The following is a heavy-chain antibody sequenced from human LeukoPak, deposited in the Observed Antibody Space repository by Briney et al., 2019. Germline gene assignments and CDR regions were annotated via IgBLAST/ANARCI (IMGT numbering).Heavy chain of an antibody. D-gene: IGHD6-19*01. V-gene: IGHV3-21*01. CDR2: ISSSSSYI. CDR3: ASGEQWLAPGRGY. CDR1: GFTFCSFS. J-gene: IGHJ4*03. Sequence: GGSLRLSCADSGFTFCSFSMNCVRQAPGKGLEWGSYISSSSSYIYYADTVKGRFTISRDKAQNSLYLQIDSVRAEDTSVYYWASGEQWLAPGRGYWGQGTPVTVSS.